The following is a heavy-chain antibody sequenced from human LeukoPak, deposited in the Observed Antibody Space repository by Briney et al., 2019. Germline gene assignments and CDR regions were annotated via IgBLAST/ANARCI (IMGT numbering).Heavy chain of an antibody. CDR3: ARDSQHLNFDY. J-gene: IGHJ4*02. CDR2: IYSGGST. D-gene: IGHD3-3*02. Sequence: GGPLRLSCAASGFTVSSNHMSWVRQAPGKGLEWVSVIYSGGSTYYADSVKGRFTISRDNSKNTPYLQMNSLRAEDTAVYYCARDSQHLNFDYWGQGTLVTVSS. V-gene: IGHV3-53*01. CDR1: GFTVSSNH.